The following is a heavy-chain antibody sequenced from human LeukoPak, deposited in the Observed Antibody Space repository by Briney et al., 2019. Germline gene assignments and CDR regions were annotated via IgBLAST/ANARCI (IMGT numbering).Heavy chain of an antibody. J-gene: IGHJ6*02. Sequence: GGSLRLSCVASGFTFSDYWMHWVRQAPGKGLVWVSRISSDWTGKTYADSVKGRFTISRDNSKNTLYLQMNSLRAEDTAVYYCAKDGVGCSSTSCYASYYYGMDVWGQGTTVTVSS. D-gene: IGHD2-2*01. V-gene: IGHV3-74*01. CDR3: AKDGVGCSSTSCYASYYYGMDV. CDR1: GFTFSDYW. CDR2: ISSDWTGK.